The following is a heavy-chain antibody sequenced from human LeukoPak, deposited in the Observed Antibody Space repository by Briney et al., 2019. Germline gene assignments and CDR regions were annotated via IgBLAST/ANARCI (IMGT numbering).Heavy chain of an antibody. V-gene: IGHV3-23*01. CDR3: ARRIVVAQISSSYYYMDV. Sequence: GGSLRLSCAASGFTFSSYAMSWVRQAPGKGLEWVSAISGSGGSTYYADSVKGRFTISRDNAKNSLYLQMNSLRAEDTAVYYCARRIVVAQISSSYYYMDVWGKGTTVTVSS. CDR1: GFTFSSYA. D-gene: IGHD2-2*01. J-gene: IGHJ6*03. CDR2: ISGSGGST.